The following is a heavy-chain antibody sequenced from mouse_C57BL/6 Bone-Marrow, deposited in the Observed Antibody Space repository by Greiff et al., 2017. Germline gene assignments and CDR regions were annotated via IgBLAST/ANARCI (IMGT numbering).Heavy chain of an antibody. CDR2: KWGGGSS. CDR3: AKHGRRGGYAMDY. J-gene: IGHJ4*01. D-gene: IGHD2-12*01. V-gene: IGHV2-9*01. Sequence: QVKLMESGPGLVAPSQSLSIICTVSGFPLTCHGVDWVRQPPGKGLGWLGVKWGGGSSNYNSALMSRLSIIKDNSKSQGFLKMNSLQTDDTAMYYYAKHGRRGGYAMDYWGQGTSVTVSS. CDR1: GFPLTCHG.